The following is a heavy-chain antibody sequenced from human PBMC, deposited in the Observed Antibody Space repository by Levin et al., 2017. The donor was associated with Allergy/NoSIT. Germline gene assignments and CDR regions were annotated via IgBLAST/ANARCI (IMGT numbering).Heavy chain of an antibody. CDR1: GGSISSYY. J-gene: IGHJ6*02. V-gene: IGHV4-59*08. CDR2: IYYSGST. D-gene: IGHD2/OR15-2a*01. Sequence: ESLKISCTVSGGSISSYYWSWIRQPPGKGLEWIGYIYYSGSTNYNPSLKSRVTISVDTSKNQFSLKLSSVTAADTAVYYCAGLLLDPSDYYYYGMDVWGQGTTVTVSS. CDR3: AGLLLDPSDYYYYGMDV.